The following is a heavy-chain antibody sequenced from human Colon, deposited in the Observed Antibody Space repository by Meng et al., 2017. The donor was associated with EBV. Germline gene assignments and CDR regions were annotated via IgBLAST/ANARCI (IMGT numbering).Heavy chain of an antibody. CDR1: GGSIRSGPYC. Sequence: QLQESGPGVVKPSETLSLTCTVSGGSIRSGPYCWAWIRQPPGKGLEWIGSIYYSGSTYYNPSLKSRVTISVDSSKNQFSLKLTSVTAADTSLYYCASYTSFSGSYYNGIDYWGQGTLVTVSS. CDR3: ASYTSFSGSYYNGIDY. D-gene: IGHD3-10*01. J-gene: IGHJ4*02. CDR2: IYYSGST. V-gene: IGHV4-39*01.